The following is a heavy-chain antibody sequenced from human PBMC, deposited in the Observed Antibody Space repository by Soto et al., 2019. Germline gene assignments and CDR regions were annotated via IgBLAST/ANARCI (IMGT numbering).Heavy chain of an antibody. V-gene: IGHV3-23*01. CDR2: ISGSGDRT. J-gene: IGHJ4*02. CDR1: GFTISNYP. Sequence: SLRLSCEVSGFTISNYPMSWVRQAPGKGLDWVSGISGSGDRTYYADSAKGRFSISKDISKNSLSLQLDSLGVEDTAVYFCVKDDGGYPSTAPHWGQGTLVTVSS. CDR3: VKDDGGYPSTAPH. D-gene: IGHD3-22*01.